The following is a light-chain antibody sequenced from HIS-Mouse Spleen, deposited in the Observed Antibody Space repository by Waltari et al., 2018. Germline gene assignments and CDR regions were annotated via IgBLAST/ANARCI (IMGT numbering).Light chain of an antibody. CDR2: EGS. V-gene: IGLV2-23*01. CDR1: SSDAGRSNL. J-gene: IGLJ3*02. CDR3: CSYAGSSTWV. Sequence: QSALTQPASVSGSPGQSITISCTGTSSDAGRSNLVSWYQQHPGKAPKLMIYEGSKRPSWVSNRFSGSKSGNTASLTISGLQAEDEADYYCCSYAGSSTWVFGGGTKLTVL.